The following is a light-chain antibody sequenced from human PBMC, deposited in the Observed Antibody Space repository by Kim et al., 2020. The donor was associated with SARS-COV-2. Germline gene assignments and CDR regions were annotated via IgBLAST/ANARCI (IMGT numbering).Light chain of an antibody. V-gene: IGLV1-44*01. CDR3: AAWDDSLKGWV. CDR1: SSNVGRNT. Sequence: GQRVTISCSGSSSNVGRNTVNWHQQLPGTAPKLVIYSNNQRPSGVPDRFSGSKSGTSASLAISGLQSEDEADYYCAAWDDSLKGWVFGGGTQLTVL. CDR2: SNN. J-gene: IGLJ3*02.